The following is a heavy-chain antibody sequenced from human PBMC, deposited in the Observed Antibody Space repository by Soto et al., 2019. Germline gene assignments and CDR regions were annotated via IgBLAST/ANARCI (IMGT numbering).Heavy chain of an antibody. Sequence: GGSLRLSCAGSGFTFSDYTVNWVRQAPGKGLEWVSSITTRSTYIYYADSVRGRFTISRDDAKNSLYLQMNSLRAEDTAVYYCGALPYYWGQGTLVTVSS. CDR2: ITTRSTYI. J-gene: IGHJ4*02. CDR3: GALPYY. V-gene: IGHV3-21*01. CDR1: GFTFSDYT.